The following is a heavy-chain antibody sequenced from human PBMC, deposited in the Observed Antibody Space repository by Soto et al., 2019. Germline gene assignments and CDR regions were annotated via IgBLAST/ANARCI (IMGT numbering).Heavy chain of an antibody. V-gene: IGHV4-39*01. J-gene: IGHJ3*02. CDR2: IYYSGST. CDR1: GGSISSSSYY. CDR3: ASGIAVAGTWEGFDI. D-gene: IGHD6-19*01. Sequence: QLQLQESGPGLVKPSETLSLTCTVSGGSISSSSYYWGWIRQPPGKGLEWIGSIYYSGSTYYNPSLKSRVTISVDTSKNQFSLKLSSVTAADTAVYYCASGIAVAGTWEGFDIWGQGTMVTVSS.